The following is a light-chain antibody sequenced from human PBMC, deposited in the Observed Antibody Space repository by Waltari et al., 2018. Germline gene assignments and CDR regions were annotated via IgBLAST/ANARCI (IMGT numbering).Light chain of an antibody. J-gene: IGKJ3*01. V-gene: IGKV3-15*01. CDR2: DAS. Sequence: EIVMTHSPAPLSVSPGESATLSCRASQSVGNKLAWYQLKPGQAPSLLIYDASTRATGLSTRFSGSGSGTEFSLTISSLQSEDFALYYCQQYNNWPFFTFGPGTKVDI. CDR3: QQYNNWPFFT. CDR1: QSVGNK.